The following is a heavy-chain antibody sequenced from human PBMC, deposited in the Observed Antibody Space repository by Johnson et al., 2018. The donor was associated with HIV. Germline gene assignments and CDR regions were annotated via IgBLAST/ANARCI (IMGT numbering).Heavy chain of an antibody. J-gene: IGHJ3*02. CDR1: AFTFSNYA. CDR3: AKDGGRLRTDSFDI. Sequence: QVQLVESGGGLVQPGGSLRLACAASAFTFSNYAMHWVRQAPGKGLEWVAVIYSGGSTYYADSVKGRFTISRDNSKNTLYLQMNSLRAEDTAVYYCAKDGGRLRTDSFDIWGQGTMVTVSS. CDR2: IYSGGST. V-gene: IGHV3-NL1*01. D-gene: IGHD2-15*01.